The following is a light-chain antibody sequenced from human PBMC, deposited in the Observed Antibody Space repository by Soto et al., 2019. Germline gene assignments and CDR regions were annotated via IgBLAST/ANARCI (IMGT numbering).Light chain of an antibody. V-gene: IGLV2-14*01. J-gene: IGLJ1*01. CDR2: EVS. CDR3: SSFRSGTTL. Sequence: QSALTQPRSVSGSPGQSVTISCTGTSSDVGGYDFVSWYQHNPGKAPKLMIYEVSNRPSGVSDRFSGSKSGNTASLTISGLQAEDEADYYCSSFRSGTTLFGTGTKLTVL. CDR1: SSDVGGYDF.